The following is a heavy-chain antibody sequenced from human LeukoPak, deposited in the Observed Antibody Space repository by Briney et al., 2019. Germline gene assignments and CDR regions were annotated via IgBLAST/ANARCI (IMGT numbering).Heavy chain of an antibody. V-gene: IGHV1-18*01. D-gene: IGHD1-26*01. Sequence: GASVKVSCKASGYTFTSYGISWVRQAPGQGLEWTGWISAYNGNTNYAQKLQGRVTMTTDTSTSTAYMELRSLRSDDTAVYYCASSPRGIVGAPQLDFDYWGQGTLVTVSS. CDR1: GYTFTSYG. J-gene: IGHJ4*02. CDR3: ASSPRGIVGAPQLDFDY. CDR2: ISAYNGNT.